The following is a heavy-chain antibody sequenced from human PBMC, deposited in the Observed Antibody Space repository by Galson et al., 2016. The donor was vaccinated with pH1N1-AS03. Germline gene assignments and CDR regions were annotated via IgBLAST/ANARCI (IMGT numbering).Heavy chain of an antibody. V-gene: IGHV3-53*01. CDR2: TYGDGTT. Sequence: SLRLSCAVSGFIVSNNYMTWVRQAPGKGLEWVSLTYGDGTTYYADSVKGRFTISRDTSKNTIYLQMNSLGAEDTAVYYCATPGLSTILWGMGDWGQGTTVTVS. CDR3: ATPGLSTILWGMGD. CDR1: GFIVSNNY. D-gene: IGHD5/OR15-5a*01. J-gene: IGHJ6*02.